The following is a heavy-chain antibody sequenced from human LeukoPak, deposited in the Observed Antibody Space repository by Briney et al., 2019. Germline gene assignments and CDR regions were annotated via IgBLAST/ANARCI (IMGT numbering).Heavy chain of an antibody. D-gene: IGHD2-15*01. J-gene: IGHJ3*02. CDR2: ISYDGSNK. CDR1: GFTFSSYA. CDR3: ARKRVPLVVVAANDAFDI. V-gene: IGHV3-30-3*01. Sequence: GRSLRLSCAASGFTFSSYAMHWVRQAPGKGLEWVAVISYDGSNKYYADSVKGRFTISRDNSKNTLYLQMNSLRAEDTAVYYCARKRVPLVVVAANDAFDIWGQGTMVTVSS.